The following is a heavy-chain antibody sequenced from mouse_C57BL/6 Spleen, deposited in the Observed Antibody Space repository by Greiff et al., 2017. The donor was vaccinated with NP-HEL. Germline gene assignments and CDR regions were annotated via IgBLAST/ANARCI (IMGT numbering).Heavy chain of an antibody. J-gene: IGHJ3*01. D-gene: IGHD2-2*01. Sequence: VQLQQSGPELVKPGASVKLSCQASGYTFTESTIHWVTQRPGQGLEWIGRIYPGGGSIKSNAKFKDTATMTADKSSSTVYLELSRLTSEDSAVYFCASHGATGYVYAVGSWCAYWGQGTLVTVAA. CDR1: GYTFTEST. V-gene: IGHV1-62-2*01. CDR3: ASHGATGYVYAVGSWCAY. CDR2: IYPGGGSI.